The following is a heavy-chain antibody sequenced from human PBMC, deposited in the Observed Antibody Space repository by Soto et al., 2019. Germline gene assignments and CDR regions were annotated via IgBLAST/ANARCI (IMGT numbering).Heavy chain of an antibody. Sequence: EVQLVESGGGLVQPGGSLRLSCAASGFTFSSYSMNWVRQAPGKGLEWVSYISSSSSTIYYADSVKGRFTISRDNAKNSLYLQMNILRDEDTAVYYCASGKDYGRAFDYWGQGTLVTVSS. CDR2: ISSSSSTI. V-gene: IGHV3-48*02. CDR1: GFTFSSYS. J-gene: IGHJ4*02. CDR3: ASGKDYGRAFDY. D-gene: IGHD4-17*01.